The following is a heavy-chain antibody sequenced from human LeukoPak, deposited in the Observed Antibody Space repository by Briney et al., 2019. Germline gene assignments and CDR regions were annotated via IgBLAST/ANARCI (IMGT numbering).Heavy chain of an antibody. CDR1: GYSFPSLW. CDR3: ATMYCDILIALGSWFDP. J-gene: IGHJ5*02. Sequence: GESLKISCKGSGYSFPSLWIDWVRQMPGKGLGWMGMNYPDDSDTRYSPSFPGQDTISADKSISSAYLQWSSLKASDAAMYYCATMYCDILIALGSWFDPWGQGTLVTVSS. CDR2: NYPDDSDT. V-gene: IGHV5-51*01. D-gene: IGHD3-9*01.